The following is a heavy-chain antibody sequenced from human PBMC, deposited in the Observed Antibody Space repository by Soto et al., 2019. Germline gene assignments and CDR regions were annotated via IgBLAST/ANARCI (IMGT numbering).Heavy chain of an antibody. D-gene: IGHD6-25*01. Sequence: GESLKISCKGSGYTFTAYWIGWVRQIPGKGLEWMGIIYPGDSDTRYSPSFQGQVTISADKSISTAYLQWSSLKASDTAMFYCARGGYSGNSKDPFYIWGPGTMVT. CDR3: ARGGYSGNSKDPFYI. J-gene: IGHJ3*02. V-gene: IGHV5-51*01. CDR1: GYTFTAYW. CDR2: IYPGDSDT.